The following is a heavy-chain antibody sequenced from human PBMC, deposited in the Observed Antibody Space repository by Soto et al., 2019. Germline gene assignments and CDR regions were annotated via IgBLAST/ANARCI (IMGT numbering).Heavy chain of an antibody. D-gene: IGHD2-2*01. CDR3: ARSSTSGDV. J-gene: IGHJ6*02. Sequence: EVQLSESGGRLGQPRGSLRLSCAASGFSFGSYVMNWVRQAPGKGLEWVSSISTSGGSRYYADSVRGRFTISRDGSKNSLYLQMNSLRADDTAVYYCARSSTSGDVWGQGTTVTVSS. V-gene: IGHV3-48*03. CDR1: GFSFGSYV. CDR2: ISTSGGSR.